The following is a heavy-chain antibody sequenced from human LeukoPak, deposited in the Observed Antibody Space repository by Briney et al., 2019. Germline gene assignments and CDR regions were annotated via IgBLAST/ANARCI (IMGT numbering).Heavy chain of an antibody. CDR3: ARSTYSSSSYYFDY. D-gene: IGHD6-13*01. Sequence: PGGSLRLSCAASGLTFSNYGIHWVRQAPGKGLEWVAVIWSDGINKYYVDSVKGRFTISRDNSKNTLYLQMNSLRADDTAEYYCARSTYSSSSYYFDYWGQGSLVTVSS. J-gene: IGHJ4*02. CDR2: IWSDGINK. CDR1: GLTFSNYG. V-gene: IGHV3-33*01.